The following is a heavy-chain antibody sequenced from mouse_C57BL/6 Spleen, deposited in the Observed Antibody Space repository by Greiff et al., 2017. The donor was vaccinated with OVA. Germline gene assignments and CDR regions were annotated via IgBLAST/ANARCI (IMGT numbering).Heavy chain of an antibody. V-gene: IGHV5-4*03. CDR2: ISDGGSYT. CDR3: ARGGVRRYYAMDY. D-gene: IGHD2-14*01. Sequence: EVKVVESGGGLVKPGGSLKLSCAASGFTFSSYAMSWVRQTPEKRLEWVATISDGGSYTYYPDNVKGRFTISRDNAKNNLYLQMSHLKSEDTAMYYCARGGVRRYYAMDYWGQGTSVTVSS. CDR1: GFTFSSYA. J-gene: IGHJ4*01.